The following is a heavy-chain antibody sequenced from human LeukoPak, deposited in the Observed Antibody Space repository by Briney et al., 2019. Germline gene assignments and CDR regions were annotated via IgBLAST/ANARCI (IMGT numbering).Heavy chain of an antibody. Sequence: PSETLSLTCAVYGGSFSGYYRSWIRQPPGKGLEWIGEINHSGSTNYNPSLKSRVTISVDTSKNQFSLKLSSVTAADTAVYYCARAAVAGDYFDYWGQGTLVTVSS. CDR2: INHSGST. D-gene: IGHD6-19*01. V-gene: IGHV4-34*01. CDR1: GGSFSGYY. CDR3: ARAAVAGDYFDY. J-gene: IGHJ4*02.